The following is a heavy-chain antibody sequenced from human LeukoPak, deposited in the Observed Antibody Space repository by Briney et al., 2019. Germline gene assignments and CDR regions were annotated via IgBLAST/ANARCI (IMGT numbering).Heavy chain of an antibody. D-gene: IGHD6-19*01. V-gene: IGHV3-48*02. CDR3: ARIRKGQWLVVGDY. CDR1: GFTFSSYS. CDR2: ISSGSSSI. J-gene: IGHJ4*02. Sequence: PGGSLRLSCAASGFTFSSYSMNWVRQAPGKGLEWVSYISSGSSSIYYADSVKGRFTISRDNAKNSLYLQMNSLRDEDTAVYYCARIRKGQWLVVGDYWGQGTLVTVSS.